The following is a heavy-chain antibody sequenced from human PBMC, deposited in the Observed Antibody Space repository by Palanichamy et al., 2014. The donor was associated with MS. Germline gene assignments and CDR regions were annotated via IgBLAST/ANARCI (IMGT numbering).Heavy chain of an antibody. CDR2: IYYSGST. CDR1: GGSISSGDYY. CDR3: ARGGDGYNYFDY. Sequence: QVQLQESGPGLVKPSQTLSLTCTVSGGSISSGDYYWSWIRQPPGKGLEWIGYIYYSGSTYYNPSLKSRVTISVDTSKNQFSLRLTSVTAADTAVYYCARGGDGYNYFDYWGQGTLVTVSS. J-gene: IGHJ4*02. V-gene: IGHV4-30-4*01. D-gene: IGHD5-24*01.